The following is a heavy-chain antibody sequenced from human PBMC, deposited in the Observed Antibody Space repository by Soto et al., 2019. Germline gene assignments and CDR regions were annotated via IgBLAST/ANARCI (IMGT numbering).Heavy chain of an antibody. CDR2: IIPIFGTA. D-gene: IGHD5-18*01. J-gene: IGHJ6*02. CDR1: GGRFSRYA. V-gene: IGHV1-69*13. Sequence: SMKVSRTGSGGRFSRYAISRVGQAPGQGLEWMGGIIPIFGTANYAQKFQGRVTITADESTSTAYMELSSLRSEDTAVYYCARGGAMENYYYYGMDVWGQGTTVTVSS. CDR3: ARGGAMENYYYYGMDV.